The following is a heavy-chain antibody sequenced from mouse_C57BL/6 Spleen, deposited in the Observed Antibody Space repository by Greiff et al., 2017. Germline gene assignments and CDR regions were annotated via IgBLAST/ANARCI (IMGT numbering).Heavy chain of an antibody. D-gene: IGHD6-2*01. J-gene: IGHJ4*01. Sequence: EVKLMESGPGLVKPSQSLSLTCSVTGYSITSGYYWNWIRQFPGNKLEWMGYISYDGSNNYNPTLENRISITRDTSKNQFFLKLNSVTTEDTATYYCAREEDSLYAMDYWGQGTSVTVSS. CDR3: AREEDSLYAMDY. V-gene: IGHV3-6*01. CDR1: GYSITSGYY. CDR2: ISYDGSN.